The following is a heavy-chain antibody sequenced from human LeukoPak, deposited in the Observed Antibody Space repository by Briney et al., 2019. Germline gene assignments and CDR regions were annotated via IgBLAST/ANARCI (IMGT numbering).Heavy chain of an antibody. Sequence: YTFTSYAMHWVRQAPGXRLEWMGWINAGNGNTKYSQKFQGRVTITRDTSASTAYMELSSLRSEDTAVYYCARVSSLGRFDPWGQGTLVTVSS. CDR3: ARVSSLGRFDP. J-gene: IGHJ5*02. D-gene: IGHD6-6*01. V-gene: IGHV1-3*01. CDR1: YTFTSYA. CDR2: INAGNGNT.